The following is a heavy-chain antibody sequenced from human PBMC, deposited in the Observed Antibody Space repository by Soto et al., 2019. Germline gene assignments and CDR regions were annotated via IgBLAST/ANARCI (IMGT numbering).Heavy chain of an antibody. CDR2: ISWNSGSI. J-gene: IGHJ4*02. CDR1: GFTFDDYA. V-gene: IGHV3-9*01. CDR3: KKGNYFDY. Sequence: EVQLVESGGDLVQPGRSLRLSCAVSGFTFDDYAMHWVRQAPGKGLEWVSGISWNSGSIGYADSVKGRFTISRDNAKKSLFLQMNSLRTEDTAFYYCKKGNYFDYWCQGTLVTVSS.